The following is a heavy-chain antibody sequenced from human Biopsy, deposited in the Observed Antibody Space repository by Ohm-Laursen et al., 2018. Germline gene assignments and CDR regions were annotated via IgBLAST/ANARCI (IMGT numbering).Heavy chain of an antibody. D-gene: IGHD5-12*01. CDR3: ARLGSGDYFPTFFDF. V-gene: IGHV4-31*03. J-gene: IGHJ4*02. CDR2: IFYSANT. Sequence: SQTLSLTCTVSGVSINGGRYYWNWIRHHPGKSLEWIGNIFYSANTYYNPSLKSRVTISVDTSKSQFSLKLSSVTAADTAVYYCARLGSGDYFPTFFDFWGQGALVTVSS. CDR1: GVSINGGRYY.